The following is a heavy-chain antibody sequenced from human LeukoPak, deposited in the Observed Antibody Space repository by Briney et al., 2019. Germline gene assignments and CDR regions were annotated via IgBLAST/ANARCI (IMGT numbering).Heavy chain of an antibody. CDR3: ARVGSTSFNWFDP. J-gene: IGHJ5*02. CDR2: IYYSGST. V-gene: IGHV4-59*01. Sequence: PSETLSLTCTVSGGSISSYYWSWIRKPPGKGLEWIGYIYYSGSTNYTPSLKSRVTISVDTSKNQFSLKLSSVTAADTAVYYCARVGSTSFNWFDPWGQGTLVTVSS. CDR1: GGSISSYY. D-gene: IGHD2-2*01.